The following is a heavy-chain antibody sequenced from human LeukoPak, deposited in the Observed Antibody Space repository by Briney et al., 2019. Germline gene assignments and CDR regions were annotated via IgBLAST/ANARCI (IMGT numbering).Heavy chain of an antibody. CDR3: ARAQSGLSPFDP. D-gene: IGHD2-15*01. Sequence: GGSLRLSCAASGFTFSSYGVHWVRQAPGKGLEWVAFIRYDGSNKYYADSVKGRFTISRDNSKNTLYLQMNSLRAEDTAVYYCARAQSGLSPFDPWGQGTLVTVSS. V-gene: IGHV3-30*02. CDR2: IRYDGSNK. J-gene: IGHJ5*02. CDR1: GFTFSSYG.